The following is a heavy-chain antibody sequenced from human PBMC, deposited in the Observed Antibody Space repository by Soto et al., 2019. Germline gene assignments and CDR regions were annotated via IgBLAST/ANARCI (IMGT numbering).Heavy chain of an antibody. V-gene: IGHV3-30*18. Sequence: VAVISYDGSNKYYADSVKVRFTISRDNSKNTLYLQMNSQRAEDTAVYYCSKVGRGNRPFDYCCKGTLVTVAS. J-gene: IGHJ4*02. CDR3: SKVGRGNRPFDY. CDR2: ISYDGSNK. D-gene: IGHD2-15*01.